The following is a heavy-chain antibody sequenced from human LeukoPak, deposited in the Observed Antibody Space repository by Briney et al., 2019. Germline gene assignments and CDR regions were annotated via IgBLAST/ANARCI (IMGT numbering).Heavy chain of an antibody. CDR1: GYTFTSYG. J-gene: IGHJ4*02. CDR2: ISPYNGDT. Sequence: ASVKVSCKASGYTFTSYGISWVPQAPGQGLEWMGWISPYNGDTNYVQKLQDRVTMTTDTSTSTAYLEVRSLRSDDTSVYYCARYGYYRPLDYWGQGTLVTVSS. CDR3: ARYGYYRPLDY. D-gene: IGHD5-18*01. V-gene: IGHV1-18*01.